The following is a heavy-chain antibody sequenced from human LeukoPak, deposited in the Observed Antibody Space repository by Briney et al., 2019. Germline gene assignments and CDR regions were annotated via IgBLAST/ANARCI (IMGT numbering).Heavy chain of an antibody. CDR1: GYTFTSYY. Sequence: WASVKVSCKASGYTFTSYYMHWVRQAPGQGLEWMGIINPSGGSTSYAQKFQGRVTMTRDTSTSTVYMELSSLRSVDTAVYYCTRDGESYDFWSGYYIGPFDYWGQGTLVTVSS. CDR2: INPSGGST. J-gene: IGHJ4*02. D-gene: IGHD3-3*01. CDR3: TRDGESYDFWSGYYIGPFDY. V-gene: IGHV1-46*03.